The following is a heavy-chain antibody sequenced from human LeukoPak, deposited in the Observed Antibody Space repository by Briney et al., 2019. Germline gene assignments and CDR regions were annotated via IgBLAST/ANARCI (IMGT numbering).Heavy chain of an antibody. D-gene: IGHD2-8*01. CDR2: INHSEST. J-gene: IGHJ4*02. Sequence: GSLRLSCAASGFTFRNYGMSWIRQSPGKGLEWIGEINHSESTSYNPSLKNRVTISVDTSKNQFSLKLTSVTAADTAVYYCARLNLLGYCTNDVCPGGGLPFDYWGQGTLVTVSS. V-gene: IGHV4-34*01. CDR3: ARLNLLGYCTNDVCPGGGLPFDY. CDR1: GFTFRNYG.